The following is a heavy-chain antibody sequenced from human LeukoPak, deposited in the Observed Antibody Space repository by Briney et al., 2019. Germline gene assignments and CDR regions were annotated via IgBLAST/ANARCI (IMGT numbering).Heavy chain of an antibody. CDR3: ARDGLYYDILTGYYSPFDY. J-gene: IGHJ4*02. D-gene: IGHD3-9*01. Sequence: ASVKVSCKASGYTFTSYGISWVRQAPGQGLERMGWISAYNGNTNYAQKLQGRVTMTTDTSTSTAYMELRRLRSDDTAVYYCARDGLYYDILTGYYSPFDYWGQGTLVTVSS. V-gene: IGHV1-18*04. CDR2: ISAYNGNT. CDR1: GYTFTSYG.